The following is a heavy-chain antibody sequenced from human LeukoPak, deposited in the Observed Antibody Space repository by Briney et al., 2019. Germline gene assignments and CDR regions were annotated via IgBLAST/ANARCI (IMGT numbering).Heavy chain of an antibody. CDR3: ARRDRYCSSTSCYGHRFDP. J-gene: IGHJ5*02. D-gene: IGHD2-2*01. CDR2: IYHSGST. V-gene: IGHV4-39*01. Sequence: SETLSLTCTVSGGSISSSSYYWGWMRQPPGKGLEWIGSIYHSGSTYYNPSLKSRLAMSVDTSKNQFSLKLSSVTAADTAVYYCARRDRYCSSTSCYGHRFDPWGQGTLVTVSS. CDR1: GGSISSSSYY.